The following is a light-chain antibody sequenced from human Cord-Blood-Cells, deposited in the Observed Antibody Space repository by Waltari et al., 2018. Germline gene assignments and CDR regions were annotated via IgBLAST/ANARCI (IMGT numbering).Light chain of an antibody. Sequence: QSALTQPASVSGSPGQSITISCTGTSSDVGGSNYVSWYQQHPGTAPKLMIYDVRNRPSGVSNRFSGSKSGNTASLTISGLQAEDEADYYCSSYTSSSTLVCGTGTKVTVL. CDR1: SSDVGGSNY. J-gene: IGLJ1*01. V-gene: IGLV2-14*01. CDR2: DVR. CDR3: SSYTSSSTLV.